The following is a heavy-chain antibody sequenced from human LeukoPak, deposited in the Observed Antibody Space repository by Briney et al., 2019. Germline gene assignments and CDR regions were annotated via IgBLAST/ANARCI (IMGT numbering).Heavy chain of an antibody. V-gene: IGHV3-7*05. J-gene: IGHJ4*02. Sequence: QPGGSLRLSCAASGSTFGAYWMSWVRQAPGKGLEWVANIKEDGSEKSYVESVKGRFTISRDNTKKSLYLQMNSLRAEDTALYYCGTVAAGYYFDNWGQGTLVTVSS. CDR3: GTVAAGYYFDN. CDR2: IKEDGSEK. CDR1: GSTFGAYW. D-gene: IGHD3-9*01.